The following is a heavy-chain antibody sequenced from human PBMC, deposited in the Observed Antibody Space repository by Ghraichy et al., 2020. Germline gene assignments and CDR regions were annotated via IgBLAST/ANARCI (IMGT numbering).Heavy chain of an antibody. V-gene: IGHV3-64*02. CDR2: ISSNGGTT. Sequence: GESLNISCAASGFTFSNFAMHWVRQAPGKGLEYVSAISSNGGTTHYADSVKGRFTISRDNSKNTLYLQMGRLRADDMAVYYCARGGATRWLQLDYWGQGTLVTVSS. J-gene: IGHJ4*02. CDR3: ARGGATRWLQLDY. CDR1: GFTFSNFA. D-gene: IGHD5-24*01.